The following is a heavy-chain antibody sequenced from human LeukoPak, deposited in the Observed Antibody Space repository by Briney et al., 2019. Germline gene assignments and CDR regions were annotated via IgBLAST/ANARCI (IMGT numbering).Heavy chain of an antibody. J-gene: IGHJ4*02. CDR2: TRNKANRYTT. CDR1: GFTFSDHY. V-gene: IGHV3-72*01. CDR3: ARGPRYYDSSGYFRSPYYFDY. Sequence: GGSLRLSCAASGFTFSDHYMDWVRQAPGKGLEWVGRTRNKANRYTTQYAASVKGRFTISRDDSKNSLYLQMNSLKTEDTAVYYCARGPRYYDSSGYFRSPYYFDYWGQGTLVTVSS. D-gene: IGHD3-22*01.